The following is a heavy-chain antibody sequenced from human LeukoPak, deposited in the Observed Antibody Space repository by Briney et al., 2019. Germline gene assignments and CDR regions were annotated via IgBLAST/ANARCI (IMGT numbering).Heavy chain of an antibody. CDR1: GFTFSSYS. V-gene: IGHV3-21*01. D-gene: IGHD2-2*01. J-gene: IGHJ4*02. Sequence: GGSLRLSCAASGFTFSSYSLNWVRQAPGKGLEWVSSISGTSYYIYYADSVQGRFTISRDNAKNSLYLQMISLRAEDTAVYYCARDFGGCSSTSCPKDSWSQGTLVTVSS. CDR3: ARDFGGCSSTSCPKDS. CDR2: ISGTSYYI.